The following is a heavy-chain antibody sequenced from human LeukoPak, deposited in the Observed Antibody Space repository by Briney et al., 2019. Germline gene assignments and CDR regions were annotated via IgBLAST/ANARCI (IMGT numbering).Heavy chain of an antibody. J-gene: IGHJ4*02. CDR1: GYSFTDYI. D-gene: IGHD3-22*01. Sequence: ASVKVSCKTSGYSFTDYIIAWVRQAPGQGLEWLGWIGTYDGHTNYAQKGQGRVTMTTDTSATTAYLELRSLTSDDAALYYCVRLMDNNYDGSAFDYWGQGTLVTVSS. CDR2: IGTYDGHT. V-gene: IGHV1-18*01. CDR3: VRLMDNNYDGSAFDY.